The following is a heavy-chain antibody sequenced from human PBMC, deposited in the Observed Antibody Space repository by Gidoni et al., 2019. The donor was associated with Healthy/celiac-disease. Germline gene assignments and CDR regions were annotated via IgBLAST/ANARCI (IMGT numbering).Heavy chain of an antibody. CDR3: TTDMPDSKYPYYYDSSGYSDY. Sequence: EVQLVESGGGLVKPGGSLRLSCAASGFTFSNAWMSWVRQAPGKGLEWVGRIKSKTDGGTTDYAAPVKGRFTISRDDSKNTLYLQMNSLKTEDTAVYYCTTDMPDSKYPYYYDSSGYSDYWGQGTLVTVSS. CDR2: IKSKTDGGTT. J-gene: IGHJ4*02. CDR1: GFTFSNAW. D-gene: IGHD3-22*01. V-gene: IGHV3-15*01.